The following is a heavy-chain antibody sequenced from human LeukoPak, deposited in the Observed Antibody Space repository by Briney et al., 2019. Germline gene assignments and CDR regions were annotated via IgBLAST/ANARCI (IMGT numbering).Heavy chain of an antibody. CDR2: ISGSGDNT. D-gene: IGHD3-10*01. CDR3: ANYGSGTSGAFDI. J-gene: IGHJ3*02. V-gene: IGHV3-23*01. Sequence: LPGGSLRLSCAASGFTFSSYAMNWVRQAPGKGLEWVSAISGSGDNTYYADSVKGRFTISRDNSKNTLDLQMNSLSAEDTAVYYCANYGSGTSGAFDIWGQGTMVTVSS. CDR1: GFTFSSYA.